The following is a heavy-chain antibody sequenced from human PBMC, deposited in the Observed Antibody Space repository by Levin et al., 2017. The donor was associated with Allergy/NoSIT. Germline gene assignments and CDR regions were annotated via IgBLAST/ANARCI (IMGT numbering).Heavy chain of an antibody. J-gene: IGHJ4*02. CDR3: ARWGDYDILTGYYYFDY. CDR2: IYYSGST. D-gene: IGHD3-9*01. Sequence: PSETLSLTCTVSGGSISSSSYYWGWIRQPPGKGLEWIGSIYYSGSTYYNPSLKSRVTISVDTSKNQFSLKLSSVTAADTAVYYCARWGDYDILTGYYYFDYWGQGTLVTVSS. CDR1: GGSISSSSYY. V-gene: IGHV4-39*01.